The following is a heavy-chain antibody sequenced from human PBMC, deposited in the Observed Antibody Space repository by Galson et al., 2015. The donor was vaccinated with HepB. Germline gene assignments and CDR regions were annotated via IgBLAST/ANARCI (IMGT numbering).Heavy chain of an antibody. Sequence: SLRLSCAVSGFTFSSHWMHWVRQAPGEGLVWVSRISSDGDSTSYADSVKGRFTISRDNAKNTLYLQMNSLRAEDTAVYYCGRVIRFPGIRVDLWGQGTLVAASS. J-gene: IGHJ4*02. V-gene: IGHV3-74*01. CDR3: GRVIRFPGIRVDL. CDR1: GFTFSSHW. CDR2: ISSDGDST. D-gene: IGHD3-10*01.